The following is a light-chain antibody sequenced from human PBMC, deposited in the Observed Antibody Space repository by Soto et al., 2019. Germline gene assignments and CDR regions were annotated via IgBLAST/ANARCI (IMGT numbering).Light chain of an antibody. CDR2: DVS. CDR3: SSYTSSSTLGV. CDR1: SSDVGGYNY. Sequence: QSALTQPASVSGSPGQSITISCTGTSSDVGGYNYVSWYQQPPGKAPKLMIYDVSNRPSGVSNRFSGSKSGNTASLTISGLQAEDEDDYYCSSYTSSSTLGVFGGGTKLTVL. J-gene: IGLJ2*01. V-gene: IGLV2-14*01.